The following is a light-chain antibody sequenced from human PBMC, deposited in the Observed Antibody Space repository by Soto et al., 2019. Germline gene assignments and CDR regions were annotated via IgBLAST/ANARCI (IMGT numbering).Light chain of an antibody. J-gene: IGLJ2*01. V-gene: IGLV1-51*01. CDR2: DDN. CDR1: RSNIGKNY. CDR3: AAWVSSLSFVL. Sequence: QSVLTQPPSVSAAPGATVTISCSGSRSNIGKNYVSWYQQFPRTAPRLLIYDDNKRPSGIPDRFSGSKSGTSATLGITGLQTGGEAEYSCAAWVSSLSFVLFGGGTELTVL.